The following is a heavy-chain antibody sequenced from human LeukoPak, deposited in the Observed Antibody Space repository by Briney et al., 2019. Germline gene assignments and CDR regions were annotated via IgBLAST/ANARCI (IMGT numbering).Heavy chain of an antibody. Sequence: SETLSLTCTVSGDSISNYYWSWNRQPAGKGLEWIGRIYTSGSTNYNPSLKSRVTMSVDTSKNQFSLKLSSVAAADTALYFCARDPFFGRFDPWGLGTLVTVSS. J-gene: IGHJ5*02. CDR2: IYTSGST. D-gene: IGHD3-16*01. V-gene: IGHV4-4*07. CDR1: GDSISNYY. CDR3: ARDPFFGRFDP.